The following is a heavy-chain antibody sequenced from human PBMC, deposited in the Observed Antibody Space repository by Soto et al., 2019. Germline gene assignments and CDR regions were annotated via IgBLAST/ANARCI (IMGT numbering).Heavy chain of an antibody. CDR2: INHSGST. D-gene: IGHD2-2*01. CDR1: GGSISSSNW. Sequence: ASETLSLTCAVSGGSISSSNWWSWVRQPPGKGLEWIGEINHSGSTNYNPTLKSRVTISVDTSKNQFSLKLSSVTAADTAVYYCATAPLRKLIVVVPAAMVDYWGQGTLVTVSS. V-gene: IGHV4-4*02. J-gene: IGHJ4*02. CDR3: ATAPLRKLIVVVPAAMVDY.